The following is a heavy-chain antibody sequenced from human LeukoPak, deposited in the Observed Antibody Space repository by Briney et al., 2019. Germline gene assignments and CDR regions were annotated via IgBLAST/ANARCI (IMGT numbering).Heavy chain of an antibody. CDR2: IFWDDDK. CDR1: GFSLSNSGVG. Sequence: SGPTLVKPTQTLTLTCTFSGFSLSNSGVGVGWIRQPPGEALEWLALIFWDDDKRYSPSLKNRLTITKDTSKNQVVLTMTNMDPVDTGTYYCAHSEGFDYWGQGTLVTVSS. V-gene: IGHV2-5*02. J-gene: IGHJ4*02. CDR3: AHSEGFDY.